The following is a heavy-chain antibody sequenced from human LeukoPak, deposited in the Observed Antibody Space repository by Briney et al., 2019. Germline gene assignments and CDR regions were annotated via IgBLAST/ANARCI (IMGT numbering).Heavy chain of an antibody. CDR2: INPNSGGT. Sequence: ASVKVSFKASGYTFTGYYMHWVRQAPGQGLEWMGWINPNSGGTNYAQKFQGRVTMTRDTSISTAYMELTWLRSDDTAVYYCAPTPPYGSAHTGYFDYWGQGTLVTVSS. CDR1: GYTFTGYY. V-gene: IGHV1-2*02. CDR3: APTPPYGSAHTGYFDY. D-gene: IGHD6-25*01. J-gene: IGHJ4*02.